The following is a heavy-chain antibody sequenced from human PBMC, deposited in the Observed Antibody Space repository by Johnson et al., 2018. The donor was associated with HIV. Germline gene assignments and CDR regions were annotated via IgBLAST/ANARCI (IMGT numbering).Heavy chain of an antibody. CDR3: AKGQYSSSPCAFDI. V-gene: IGHV3-33*06. CDR2: IWYAGSNK. D-gene: IGHD6-6*01. CDR1: GFTFSSYG. Sequence: VQLVASGGGVVQPGRSLRLSCAASGFTFSSYGMHWVRQAPRQGLEWVAVIWYAGSNKYYANSVQGRFTISRDNSKNTLYLQMGSLRAEDMAVYYCAKGQYSSSPCAFDIWGQGTMVTVSS. J-gene: IGHJ3*02.